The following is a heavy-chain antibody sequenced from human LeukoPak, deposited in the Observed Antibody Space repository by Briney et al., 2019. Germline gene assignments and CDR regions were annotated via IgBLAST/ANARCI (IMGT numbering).Heavy chain of an antibody. J-gene: IGHJ4*02. D-gene: IGHD5-12*01. CDR3: ARAIVASGLIYFDY. Sequence: SETLSLTCTVSGGSISSYYWSWIRQPPGKGLEWIGYIYYSGSTNYNPSLKSRVTISVDTSKNQFSLKLSSVTAADTAVYYCARAIVASGLIYFDYWGQGTLVTVSS. CDR2: IYYSGST. CDR1: GGSISSYY. V-gene: IGHV4-59*01.